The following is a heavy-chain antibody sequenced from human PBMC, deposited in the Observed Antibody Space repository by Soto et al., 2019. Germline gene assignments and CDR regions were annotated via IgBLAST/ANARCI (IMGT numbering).Heavy chain of an antibody. Sequence: SVKVSCKASGGTFSSYAISWVRQAPGQGLEWMGGIIPIFGTANYAQKFQGRVTITRDTSASTAYMELSSLRSEDTAVYYCARIGCSGGSCYGGYWGQGTLVTVSS. CDR2: IIPIFGTA. V-gene: IGHV1-69*05. CDR3: ARIGCSGGSCYGGY. CDR1: GGTFSSYA. J-gene: IGHJ4*02. D-gene: IGHD2-15*01.